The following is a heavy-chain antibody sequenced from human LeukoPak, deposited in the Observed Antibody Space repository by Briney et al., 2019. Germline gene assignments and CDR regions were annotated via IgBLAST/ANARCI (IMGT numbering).Heavy chain of an antibody. CDR3: AKNSGSYDLHY. D-gene: IGHD1-26*01. CDR2: ISGSGGST. Sequence: GGSLRLSCAASGFTFSNYAMTWVRQAPGKGLEWVSAISGSGGSTYYADSVKGRFTISRDNSKNTLYLQMNSLRAEDTAVYYCAKNSGSYDLHYWGQGTLVTVSS. CDR1: GFTFSNYA. V-gene: IGHV3-23*01. J-gene: IGHJ4*02.